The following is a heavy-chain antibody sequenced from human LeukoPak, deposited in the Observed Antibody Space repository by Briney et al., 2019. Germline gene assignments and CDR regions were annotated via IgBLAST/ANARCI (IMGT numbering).Heavy chain of an antibody. D-gene: IGHD1-26*01. CDR2: IYTTGST. CDR3: ARDRSGNRWYPDAFDI. Sequence: SQTLSLTCTVSCGSISSYYWSWIRQPAGKGLEWIGRIYTTGSTNYNPSLKSRVTMPVDTSKNQFSLKVNSVTAGDTAVYYCARDRSGNRWYPDAFDIWGQGTMVTVSS. CDR1: CGSISSYY. V-gene: IGHV4-4*07. J-gene: IGHJ3*02.